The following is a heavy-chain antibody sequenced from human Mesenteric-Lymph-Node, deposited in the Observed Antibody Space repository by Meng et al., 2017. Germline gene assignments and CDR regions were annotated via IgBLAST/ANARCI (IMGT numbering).Heavy chain of an antibody. D-gene: IGHD5-12*01. J-gene: IGHJ4*02. Sequence: GESLKISCAASGFTFSSYAMSWVRQAPGKGLEWVSAISGSGGSTYYADSVKGRFTISRDNSKNTLYLQMNSLRAEDTAVYYCATWGYSGYDAYYFDYWGQGTLVTVSS. CDR2: ISGSGGST. CDR1: GFTFSSYA. CDR3: ATWGYSGYDAYYFDY. V-gene: IGHV3-23*01.